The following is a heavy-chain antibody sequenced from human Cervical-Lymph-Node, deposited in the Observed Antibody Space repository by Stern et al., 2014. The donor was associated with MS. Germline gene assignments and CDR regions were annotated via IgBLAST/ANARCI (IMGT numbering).Heavy chain of an antibody. D-gene: IGHD3-10*01. CDR1: GYTFSKFG. V-gene: IGHV1-18*04. CDR3: ARRFGELYLAFFDA. Sequence: QVQLVQSGAEVKKPGAAVKVSCKASGYTFSKFGIARLRQAPGQGIEWMGWSSPYTGDTNYAQKVQDRVTLTTDTLTSTAYMELRSLTSDDTAVYYCARRFGELYLAFFDAWGQGALVTVSS. CDR2: SSPYTGDT. J-gene: IGHJ4*02.